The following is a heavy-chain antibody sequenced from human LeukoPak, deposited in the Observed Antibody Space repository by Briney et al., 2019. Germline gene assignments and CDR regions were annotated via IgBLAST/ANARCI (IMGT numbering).Heavy chain of an antibody. J-gene: IGHJ4*02. CDR1: GYTFTGYY. Sequence: ASVKVSCKASGYTFTGYYMHWVRQAPGQGLEWMGWINPNSGGTNYAQKFQGRVTMTRDTSISTAYMELSRLRSDDTAVYYCASGNFRGYSYGHPQGYSDYWGQGTLVTVSS. CDR2: INPNSGGT. D-gene: IGHD5-18*01. CDR3: ASGNFRGYSYGHPQGYSDY. V-gene: IGHV1-2*02.